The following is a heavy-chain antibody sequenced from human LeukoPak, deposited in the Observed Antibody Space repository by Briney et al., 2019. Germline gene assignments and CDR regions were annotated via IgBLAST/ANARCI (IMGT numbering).Heavy chain of an antibody. CDR1: GFTFGTYG. CDR3: AKEMGSSQPFDY. V-gene: IGHV3-23*01. CDR2: ISASGDHT. Sequence: PGGSLRLSCAASGFTFGTYGLAWVRQAPGKGLEWVSAISASGDHTYYADSVKGRFSISRDNSKNTLYLQMNSLRAEDTALYYCAKEMGSSQPFDYWGQGTLVTVSP. D-gene: IGHD3-10*01. J-gene: IGHJ4*02.